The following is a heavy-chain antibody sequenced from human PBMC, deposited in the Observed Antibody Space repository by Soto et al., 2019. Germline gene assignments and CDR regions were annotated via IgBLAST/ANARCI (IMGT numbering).Heavy chain of an antibody. CDR1: GFTFDDYA. D-gene: IGHD4-4*01. V-gene: IGHV3-9*01. Sequence: EVQLVESGGGLVQPGRSLRLSCAASGFTFDDYAMHWVRQAPGKGLEWVSGISWNSGSIGYADSVKGRFTISRDNAKNSLYLQMNSLRAEDTALYYCAKEFVAYDYSNYAFDYWGQGTLVTVSS. CDR2: ISWNSGSI. CDR3: AKEFVAYDYSNYAFDY. J-gene: IGHJ4*02.